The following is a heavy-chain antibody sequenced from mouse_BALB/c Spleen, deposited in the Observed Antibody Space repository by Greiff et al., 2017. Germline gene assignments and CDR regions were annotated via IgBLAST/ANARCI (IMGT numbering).Heavy chain of an antibody. J-gene: IGHJ4*01. CDR3: AREGDGAMDY. D-gene: IGHD3-3*01. CDR2: IDPANGNT. V-gene: IGHV14-3*02. CDR1: GFNIKDTY. Sequence: EVMLVESGAELVKPGASVKLSCTASGFNIKDTYMHWVKQRPEQGLEWIGRIDPANGNTKYDPKFQGKATITADTSSNTAYLQLSSLTSEDTAVYYCAREGDGAMDYWGQGTSVTVSS.